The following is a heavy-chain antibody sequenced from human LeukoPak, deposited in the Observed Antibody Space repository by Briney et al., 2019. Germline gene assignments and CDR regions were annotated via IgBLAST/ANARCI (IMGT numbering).Heavy chain of an antibody. Sequence: PGGSLRLSCAASGFTFSIYWMIWVRQAPGKGLEWVGNIKQDGSEKRYADSVRGRFSISRDNAQTSLYLQMNSLRAEDTAVYYCARASDPWLQLTWGQGTLVTVSS. D-gene: IGHD5-24*01. J-gene: IGHJ5*02. CDR3: ARASDPWLQLT. CDR1: GFTFSIYW. V-gene: IGHV3-7*05. CDR2: IKQDGSEK.